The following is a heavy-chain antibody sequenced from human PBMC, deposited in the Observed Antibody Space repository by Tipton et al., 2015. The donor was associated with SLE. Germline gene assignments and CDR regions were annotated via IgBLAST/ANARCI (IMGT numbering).Heavy chain of an antibody. CDR2: LNSDGITT. CDR3: AREGGRGAGRYFDL. D-gene: IGHD1-26*01. CDR1: GFTFSSHW. Sequence: SLRLSCAASGFTFSSHWMHWVRQTPGKGLVWVSRLNSDGITTEYADSVRGRFTISRDNVKNSLYLQMNSLRSDDTAVYYCAREGGRGAGRYFDLWGRGTLVSVSS. V-gene: IGHV3-74*03. J-gene: IGHJ2*01.